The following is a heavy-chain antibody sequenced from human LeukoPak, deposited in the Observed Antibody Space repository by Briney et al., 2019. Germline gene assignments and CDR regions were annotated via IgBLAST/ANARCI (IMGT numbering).Heavy chain of an antibody. D-gene: IGHD3-9*01. V-gene: IGHV1-69*04. J-gene: IGHJ3*02. Sequence: GASVKVSCKASGYTFTSYAISWVRQAPGQGLEWMGRIIPILGIANYAQKFQGRVTITADKSTSTAYMELSSLRSEDTAVYYCARYLDDAFDIWGQGTMVTVSS. CDR1: GYTFTSYA. CDR2: IIPILGIA. CDR3: ARYLDDAFDI.